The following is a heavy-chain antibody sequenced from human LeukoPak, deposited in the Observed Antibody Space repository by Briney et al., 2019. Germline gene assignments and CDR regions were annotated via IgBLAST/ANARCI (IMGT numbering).Heavy chain of an antibody. CDR2: IYHSGSI. CDR1: GASISNGDYY. D-gene: IGHD2-15*01. V-gene: IGHV4-30-4*08. J-gene: IGHJ4*02. CDR3: AREALLYYFDY. Sequence: SQTLSLTCTVSGASISNGDYYWTWIRQTPGEGLEWIGYIYHSGSIYYNPSLKSRLTISLDTSENQFSLSLNSVTAADTAVYYCAREALLYYFDYWGQGTPVTVSS.